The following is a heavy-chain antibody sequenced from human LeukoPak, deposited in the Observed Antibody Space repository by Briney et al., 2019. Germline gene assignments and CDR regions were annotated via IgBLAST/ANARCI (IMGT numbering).Heavy chain of an antibody. D-gene: IGHD2-2*01. J-gene: IGHJ4*02. V-gene: IGHV3-7*01. Sequence: HPGGSLRLSCAASGFTFSSYWMSWVRQAPGKGLEWVANIKQDGSEKYYVDSVKGRFTISRDNAKNSLYLQMNSLRAEDTAVYYCARTQDELLFYYFDYWGQGTLVTVSS. CDR2: IKQDGSEK. CDR1: GFTFSSYW. CDR3: ARTQDELLFYYFDY.